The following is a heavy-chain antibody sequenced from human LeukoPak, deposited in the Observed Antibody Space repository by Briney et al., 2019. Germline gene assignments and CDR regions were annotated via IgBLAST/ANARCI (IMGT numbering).Heavy chain of an antibody. Sequence: ASVKVSCKASGYTFTSYGISWVRQAPGQGLEWMGWISAYNGNTNYAQKLQGRVTMTTDTSTSTAYMELRSLRSDDTAVYYCARVLKDGYDPGYFDYWGQGTLVTASS. CDR3: ARVLKDGYDPGYFDY. CDR2: ISAYNGNT. D-gene: IGHD5-12*01. J-gene: IGHJ4*02. CDR1: GYTFTSYG. V-gene: IGHV1-18*01.